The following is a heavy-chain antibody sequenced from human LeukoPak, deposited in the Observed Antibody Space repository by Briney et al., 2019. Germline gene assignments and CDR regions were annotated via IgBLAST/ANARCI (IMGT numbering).Heavy chain of an antibody. Sequence: GGSLRLSCAASGFTFRSYSLNWVRQAPGKGLEWISYISTSGTTIYYADSVKGRFTISRDNAKNSLYLQMNSLRADDTAVYYCARDRYYDSSGYYPYWGQGTLVTVSS. J-gene: IGHJ1*01. V-gene: IGHV3-48*01. CDR2: ISTSGTTI. CDR3: ARDRYYDSSGYYPY. D-gene: IGHD3-22*01. CDR1: GFTFRSYS.